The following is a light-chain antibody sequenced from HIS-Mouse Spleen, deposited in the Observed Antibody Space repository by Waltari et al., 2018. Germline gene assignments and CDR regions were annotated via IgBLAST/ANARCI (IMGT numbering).Light chain of an antibody. CDR1: QSVSSY. J-gene: IGKJ4*01. CDR3: QQRRNWLT. Sequence: EIVLTQSPATLSLSPGERATLSCRASQSVSSYLAWYQQKPGQAHRLLIYDASNRATGIPARFGGSGSGTDFTLTISSLEPEDFAVYYCQQRRNWLTFGGGTKVEIK. V-gene: IGKV3-11*01. CDR2: DAS.